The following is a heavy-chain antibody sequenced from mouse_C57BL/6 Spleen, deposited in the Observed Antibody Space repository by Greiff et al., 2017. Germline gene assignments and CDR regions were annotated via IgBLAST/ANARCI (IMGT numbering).Heavy chain of an antibody. D-gene: IGHD2-2*01. CDR3: AREGLIYYGYDEGYAMDD. Sequence: EVQLQQSGPELVKPGASVKISCKASGYSFTGYYMNWVKQSPEKSLEWIGEINPSTGGTTYNQKFKAKATLTVDKSSSTAYMQLKSLTSEDSAVYDCAREGLIYYGYDEGYAMDDWGQGTSVTVAS. J-gene: IGHJ4*01. CDR1: GYSFTGYY. V-gene: IGHV1-42*01. CDR2: INPSTGGT.